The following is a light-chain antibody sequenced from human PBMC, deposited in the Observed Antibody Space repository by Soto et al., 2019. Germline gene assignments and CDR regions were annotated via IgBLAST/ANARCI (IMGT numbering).Light chain of an antibody. Sequence: DIVLTQSPDTLSLSPGETATLSCRASQSVTSNNLGWYQCKRGQAPRLLIYGISSRSTGIPDRFSGSGSGTDFTLTISRLEPEDFAVYSCQQYGSSPITFGQGTRLEIK. CDR3: QQYGSSPIT. V-gene: IGKV3-20*01. J-gene: IGKJ5*01. CDR2: GIS. CDR1: QSVTSNN.